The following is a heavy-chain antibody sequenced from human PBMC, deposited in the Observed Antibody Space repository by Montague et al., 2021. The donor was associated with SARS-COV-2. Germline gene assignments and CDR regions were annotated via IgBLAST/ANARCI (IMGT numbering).Heavy chain of an antibody. CDR1: SGSLRNYY. D-gene: IGHD1-1*01. Sequence: SETLSLTCAVTSGSLRNYYWSWIRQPPGKGLEWIGEIRLPGGSXXXPSLKGRVTISLDTSNNQVSLSLNSVTAADTAVYYCAGAGSQRFFEFWGRGTLVTVSS. V-gene: IGHV4-34*01. CDR3: AGAGSQRFFEF. J-gene: IGHJ2*01. CDR2: IRLPGGS.